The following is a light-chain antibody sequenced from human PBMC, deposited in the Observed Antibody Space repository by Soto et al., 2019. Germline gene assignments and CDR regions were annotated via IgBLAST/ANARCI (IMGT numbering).Light chain of an antibody. V-gene: IGLV2-14*01. Sequence: QSALTQPASVSGSPGQSITISCTGTSSDVGGYDYVSWYQQYPGKAPKLMIYDVSNRPSGVSNRFSGSKSGNTASLTISGLQAEDEAEYYCSSYTSSNTLVFGGGTKVTVL. J-gene: IGLJ2*01. CDR3: SSYTSSNTLV. CDR1: SSDVGGYDY. CDR2: DVS.